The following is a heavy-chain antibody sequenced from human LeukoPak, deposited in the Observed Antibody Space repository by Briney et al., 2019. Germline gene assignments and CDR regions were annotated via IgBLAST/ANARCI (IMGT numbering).Heavy chain of an antibody. V-gene: IGHV3-30-3*01. Sequence: PGGSLRLSCAASGFTFSSYAMHWVRQAPGKGLEWVAVISYDGSNKYYADSVKGRFTISRDNSKNTLYLQMNSLRAEDTAVYYCARDRWGYITMVLGYWGQGTLVTVSS. CDR1: GFTFSSYA. J-gene: IGHJ4*02. D-gene: IGHD3-10*01. CDR2: ISYDGSNK. CDR3: ARDRWGYITMVLGY.